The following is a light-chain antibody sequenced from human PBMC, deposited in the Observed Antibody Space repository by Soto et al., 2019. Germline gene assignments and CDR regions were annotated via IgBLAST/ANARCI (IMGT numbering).Light chain of an antibody. Sequence: DIQMTQSPSSLSASVGDRFTITCRASQGIGNYLAWYQQKPGKVPKLLFYGESTLQSGVPSRFSGSGFGTXXXXTIXSLQPXXXATYYCQKYDSAPFTFGPGTKVNIK. CDR1: QGIGNY. V-gene: IGKV1-27*01. CDR2: GES. J-gene: IGKJ3*01. CDR3: QKYDSAPFT.